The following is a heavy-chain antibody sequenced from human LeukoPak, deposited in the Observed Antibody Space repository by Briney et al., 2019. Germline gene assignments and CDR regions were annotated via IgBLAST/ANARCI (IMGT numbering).Heavy chain of an antibody. CDR1: GFTFSSYE. CDR2: ISSSGSTI. J-gene: IGHJ4*02. V-gene: IGHV3-48*03. CDR3: ASLPVWFLFDC. D-gene: IGHD3-10*01. Sequence: PGGSLRLSCAASGFTFSSYEMNWVCQAPGKGLEWVSYISSSGSTICYADSVKGRFTISRDNAKNSLYLQMNSLRAEDTAVYYCASLPVWFLFDCWGQGTLVTVSS.